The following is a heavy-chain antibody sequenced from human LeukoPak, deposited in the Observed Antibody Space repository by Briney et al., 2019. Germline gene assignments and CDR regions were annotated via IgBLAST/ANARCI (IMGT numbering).Heavy chain of an antibody. V-gene: IGHV1-2*04. D-gene: IGHD4-17*01. CDR3: ASTVTTWDAFDI. J-gene: IGHJ3*02. CDR1: GYTFTGYY. CDR2: INPNSGGT. Sequence: ASVKVSCKASGYTFTGYYMHWVRQAHGQGLEWMGWINPNSGGTSYAQKFQGWVTMTRDTSISTAYMELSRLRSDDTAVYYCASTVTTWDAFDIWGQGTMVTVSS.